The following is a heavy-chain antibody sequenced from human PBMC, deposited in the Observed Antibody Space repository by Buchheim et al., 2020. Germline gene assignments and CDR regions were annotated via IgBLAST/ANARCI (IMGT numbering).Heavy chain of an antibody. Sequence: EFQLLDSGGDLVQPGRSLRLSCVASGFPFGNTGMSWVRQAPGKGLEWVSTISGQSDTTDYADSVRGRFTISRDNSKNTVHLQLNSLRVEDTAVYYCVKNSGWFNTWGPGTL. CDR1: GFPFGNTG. CDR3: VKNSGWFNT. CDR2: ISGQSDTT. D-gene: IGHD1-26*01. J-gene: IGHJ5*02. V-gene: IGHV3-23*01.